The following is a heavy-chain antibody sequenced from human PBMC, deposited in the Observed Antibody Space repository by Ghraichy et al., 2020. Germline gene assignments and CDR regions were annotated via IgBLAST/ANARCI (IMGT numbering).Heavy chain of an antibody. CDR1: GFTFSSYS. Sequence: GGSLRLSCAASGFTFSSYSMNWVRQAPGKGLEWVSYISSSSSTIYYADSVKGRFTISRDNAKNSLYLQMNSLRDEDTAVYYCASDPPSSSWEYYYYGMDVWGQGTTVTVSS. D-gene: IGHD6-13*01. V-gene: IGHV3-48*02. CDR2: ISSSSSTI. CDR3: ASDPPSSSWEYYYYGMDV. J-gene: IGHJ6*02.